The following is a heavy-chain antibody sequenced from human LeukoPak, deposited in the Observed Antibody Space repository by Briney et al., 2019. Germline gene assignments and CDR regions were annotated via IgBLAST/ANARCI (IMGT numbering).Heavy chain of an antibody. Sequence: PGGSLRLSCAASGFTFSNNEMNWVRQAPGKGLEWVSHISSSGSIIYYADSVKGRFTITRDNAKNSLYLQMNSLRAEDTAVYYCARGDDDRSGYYGLDAFDIWGQGTMVTVSP. D-gene: IGHD3-22*01. V-gene: IGHV3-48*03. J-gene: IGHJ3*02. CDR1: GFTFSNNE. CDR2: ISSSGSII. CDR3: ARGDDDRSGYYGLDAFDI.